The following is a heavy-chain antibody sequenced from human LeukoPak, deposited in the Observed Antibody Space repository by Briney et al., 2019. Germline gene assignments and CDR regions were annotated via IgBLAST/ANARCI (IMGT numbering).Heavy chain of an antibody. CDR2: ITGSGAST. V-gene: IGHV3-23*01. CDR3: TRGGVDC. Sequence: GGSLRLSCATSGFTFIKYSMTWVRQAPGKGLEWVSAITGSGASTDYADSVKGRFTISRDNSKNTLYLQMNSLRAEDTAVYYCTRGGVDCGGQGTLVTVSS. J-gene: IGHJ4*02. D-gene: IGHD3-10*01. CDR1: GFTFIKYS.